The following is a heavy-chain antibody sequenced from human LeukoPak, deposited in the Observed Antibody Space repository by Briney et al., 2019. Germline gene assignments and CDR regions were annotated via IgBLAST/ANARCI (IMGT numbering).Heavy chain of an antibody. V-gene: IGHV3-33*08. CDR3: ARDGKGYCSSTSCHNPDFDY. CDR1: GFTFNDYA. Sequence: GGSLRLSCAASGFTFNDYAMSWVRQAPGKGLEWVAIIWYDESNKSYADSVKGRFTISRDNSKNTLYLQMNSLGAEDTAVYYCARDGKGYCSSTSCHNPDFDYWGQGTLVTVSS. J-gene: IGHJ4*02. CDR2: IWYDESNK. D-gene: IGHD2-2*02.